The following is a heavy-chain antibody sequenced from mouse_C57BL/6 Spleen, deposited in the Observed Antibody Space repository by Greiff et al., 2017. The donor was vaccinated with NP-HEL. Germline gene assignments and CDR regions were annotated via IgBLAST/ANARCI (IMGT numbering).Heavy chain of an antibody. CDR2: IRNKANGYTT. CDR1: GFTFTDYY. CDR3: ARSLITTNAMDY. J-gene: IGHJ4*01. Sequence: EVQLVESGGGLVQPGGSLSLSCAASGFTFTDYYMSWVRQPPGKALEWLGFIRNKANGYTTEYSASVKGRFTISRDNSQSILYLQMNALRAEDSATYYCARSLITTNAMDYWGQGTSVTVSS. D-gene: IGHD1-1*01. V-gene: IGHV7-3*01.